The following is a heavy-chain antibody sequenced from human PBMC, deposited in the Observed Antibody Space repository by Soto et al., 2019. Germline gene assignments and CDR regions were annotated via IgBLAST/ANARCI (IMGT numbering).Heavy chain of an antibody. CDR3: AVRFLEWLSVGDFDY. D-gene: IGHD3-3*01. V-gene: IGHV1-69*13. CDR2: IIPIFGTA. Sequence: SVKVSCKASGGTFSSYAISWVRQAPGQGLEWMGGIIPIFGTANYAQKFQGRVTITADESTSTAYMELRSLRSDDTAVYYCAVRFLEWLSVGDFDYWGQGTLVTVSS. J-gene: IGHJ4*02. CDR1: GGTFSSYA.